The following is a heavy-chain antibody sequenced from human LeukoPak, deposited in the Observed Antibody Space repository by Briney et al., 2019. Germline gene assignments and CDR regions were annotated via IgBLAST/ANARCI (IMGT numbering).Heavy chain of an antibody. V-gene: IGHV1-3*03. D-gene: IGHD5-12*01. CDR3: ARGRWVATNQAYYFDD. CDR2: VNAGNGNT. J-gene: IGHJ4*02. Sequence: ASVKVSCKASGYTFTSYAMHWVRQAPGQRLEWMGWVNAGNGNTKYSQEFQGRVTITRDTSASTAYMELSSLRSEDMAVYYCARGRWVATNQAYYFDDWGQGTLVTVSS. CDR1: GYTFTSYA.